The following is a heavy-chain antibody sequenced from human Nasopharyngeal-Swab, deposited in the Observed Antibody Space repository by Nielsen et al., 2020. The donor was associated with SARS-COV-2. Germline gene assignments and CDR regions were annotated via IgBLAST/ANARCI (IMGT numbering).Heavy chain of an antibody. V-gene: IGHV4-59*08. J-gene: IGHJ6*02. Sequence: RQAPGKGLEWLGYIYYSGSTNYNPSLKSRVTISVDTSKNQFSLKLSSVTAADTAVYYCARRAVGGYHPNYYYGMDVWGQGTTVTVSS. CDR2: IYYSGST. CDR3: ARRAVGGYHPNYYYGMDV. D-gene: IGHD5-18*01.